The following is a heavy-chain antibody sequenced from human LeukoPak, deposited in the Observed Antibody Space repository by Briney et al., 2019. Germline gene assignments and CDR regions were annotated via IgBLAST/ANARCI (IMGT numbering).Heavy chain of an antibody. Sequence: GGSLRLSCAASGFTFSSYGMHWVRQAPGKGLEWVAFIRYDGSNKYYADSVKGRFTISRDNSKNTLYLQMNSLRAEDTAVYYCAKEKRNYYDSSGFDYWGQGTLVTVSS. D-gene: IGHD3-22*01. J-gene: IGHJ4*02. V-gene: IGHV3-30*02. CDR2: IRYDGSNK. CDR3: AKEKRNYYDSSGFDY. CDR1: GFTFSSYG.